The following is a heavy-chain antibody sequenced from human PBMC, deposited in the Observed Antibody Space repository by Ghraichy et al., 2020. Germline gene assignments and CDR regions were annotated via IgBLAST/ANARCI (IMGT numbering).Heavy chain of an antibody. Sequence: ASVKVSCKASGYTFTNYYIHWVRQAPGQGLEWMGLINPNTGDTNYAQKLQGRVTMTRDTSISTAYMELSRLGSDDTAVYYCARDQSGSYLNWGQGTLVTDSS. CDR1: GYTFTNYY. CDR3: ARDQSGSYLN. D-gene: IGHD1-26*01. CDR2: INPNTGDT. V-gene: IGHV1-2*02. J-gene: IGHJ4*02.